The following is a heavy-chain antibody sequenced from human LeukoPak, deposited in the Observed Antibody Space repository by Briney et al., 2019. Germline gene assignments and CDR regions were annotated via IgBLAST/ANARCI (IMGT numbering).Heavy chain of an antibody. Sequence: KPSETLSLTCAVYGGSFSGYYWSWIRQPPGKGLEWIGEINHSGSTYYNPSLKSRVTISVDTSKNQFSLKLSSVTAADTAVYYCARWDGRYWGQGTLVTVSS. D-gene: IGHD1-26*01. CDR3: ARWDGRY. CDR1: GGSFSGYY. V-gene: IGHV4-34*01. J-gene: IGHJ4*02. CDR2: INHSGST.